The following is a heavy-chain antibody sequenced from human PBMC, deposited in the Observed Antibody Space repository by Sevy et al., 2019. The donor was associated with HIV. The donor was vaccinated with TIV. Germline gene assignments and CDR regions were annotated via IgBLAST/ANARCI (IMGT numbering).Heavy chain of an antibody. D-gene: IGHD3-22*01. Sequence: GGSLRLSCAASGFTFSSYWMSWVRQAPGKGLEWVATMKEDGSERNYVDSVKGRFTISRDNAKNSLYLQMNSLRAEDTAVYYCVRAQQVTMLVVIGGLYFDFWGQGTLVTVSS. CDR1: GFTFSSYW. CDR3: VRAQQVTMLVVIGGLYFDF. V-gene: IGHV3-7*01. J-gene: IGHJ4*02. CDR2: MKEDGSER.